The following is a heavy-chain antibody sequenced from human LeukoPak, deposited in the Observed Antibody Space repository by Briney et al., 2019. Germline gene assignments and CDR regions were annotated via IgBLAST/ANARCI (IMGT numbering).Heavy chain of an antibody. CDR1: GFTFSSYA. CDR3: ANTRLSSSSWYGPDFDY. CDR2: ISGSGGST. Sequence: PGGSLRLSCAASGFTFSSYAMSWVRQAPGKGLEWVSAISGSGGSTYYADSVKGRFTISRDNSKNTLYLQMNSLRAEDTAVYYCANTRLSSSSWYGPDFDYWGQGTLVTVSS. J-gene: IGHJ4*02. V-gene: IGHV3-23*01. D-gene: IGHD6-13*01.